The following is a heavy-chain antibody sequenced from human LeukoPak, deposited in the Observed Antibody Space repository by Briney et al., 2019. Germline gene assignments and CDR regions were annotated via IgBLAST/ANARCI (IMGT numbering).Heavy chain of an antibody. CDR3: ARVLGYDFWSGYPKSNWFDP. Sequence: SETLSLTCTVSGGSISSYYWSWIRQPPGKGLEWIGYIYYSGSTNYNPSLKSRVTISVDTSKNQFSLKLSSVTAADTAVYYCARVLGYDFWSGYPKSNWFDPWGQGTLVTVSS. CDR1: GGSISSYY. D-gene: IGHD3-3*01. J-gene: IGHJ5*02. V-gene: IGHV4-59*12. CDR2: IYYSGST.